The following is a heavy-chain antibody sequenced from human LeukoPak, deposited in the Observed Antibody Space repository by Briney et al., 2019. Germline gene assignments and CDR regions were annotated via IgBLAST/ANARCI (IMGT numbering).Heavy chain of an antibody. V-gene: IGHV3-21*01. D-gene: IGHD6-19*01. CDR2: ISSSSSYI. CDR1: GFTFSDYS. Sequence: GGSLRLSCAASGFTFSDYSMNWVRQAPGKGLEWVPSISSSSSYIYYADSVKGRFTISRDNAKNSLYLQMNSLRAEDTAVYYCARDLGTAVAGTVDYWGQGTLVTVSS. CDR3: ARDLGTAVAGTVDY. J-gene: IGHJ4*02.